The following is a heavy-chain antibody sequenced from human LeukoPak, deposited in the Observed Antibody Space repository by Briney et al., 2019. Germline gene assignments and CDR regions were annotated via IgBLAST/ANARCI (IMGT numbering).Heavy chain of an antibody. CDR2: IKPDGSET. J-gene: IGHJ4*02. Sequence: GGSLRLSCAASGFMFSTYWMTWVRQAPGKGLEYVANIKPDGSETYYVDSVKGRFTISRDNTKNLMFLQMKSLRGEDAAVYHCGGFGYEAAIDLWGQGNLVTVSS. V-gene: IGHV3-7*01. CDR3: GGFGYEAAIDL. D-gene: IGHD2-15*01. CDR1: GFMFSTYW.